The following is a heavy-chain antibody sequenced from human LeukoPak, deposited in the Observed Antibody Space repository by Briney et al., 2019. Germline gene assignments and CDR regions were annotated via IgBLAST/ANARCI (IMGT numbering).Heavy chain of an antibody. V-gene: IGHV3-48*03. J-gene: IGHJ4*02. CDR3: ARGRLLGDYFDY. D-gene: IGHD3-16*01. CDR2: ISGSGSTI. CDR1: GFTFSSYE. Sequence: GGSLRLSCAASGFTFSSYEMNWVRQAPGKGLEWVSYISGSGSTIYYADSVKGRFTISRDNAKNSLYLQMNSLRAEDTAVYYCARGRLLGDYFDYWGQGTLVTVSS.